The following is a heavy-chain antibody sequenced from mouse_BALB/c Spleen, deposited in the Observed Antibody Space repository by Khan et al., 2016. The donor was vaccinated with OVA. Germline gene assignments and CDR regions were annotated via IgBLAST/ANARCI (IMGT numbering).Heavy chain of an antibody. CDR1: GYTFTDYV. V-gene: IGHV1-77*01. Sequence: QVQLKQSGPELVKPGASLKVSYKASGYTFTDYVIGWVRQTPSQGLEWIGDIFPGSGTPYYNEHFKDKATLTADKSSNTAYMQLSSLTSEDSAVYFCARAGYSVFAYWGQGTLVTVSA. CDR2: IFPGSGTP. CDR3: ARAGYSVFAY. D-gene: IGHD2-14*01. J-gene: IGHJ3*01.